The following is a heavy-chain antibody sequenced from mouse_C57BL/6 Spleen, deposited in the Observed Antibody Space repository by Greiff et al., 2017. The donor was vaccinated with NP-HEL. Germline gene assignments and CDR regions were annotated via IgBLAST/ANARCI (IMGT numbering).Heavy chain of an antibody. CDR3: ARYTGGYFDY. CDR1: GYTFTSYW. Sequence: QVQLKQSGAELVMPGASVKLSCKASGYTFTSYWMHWVKQRPGQGLEWIGEIDPSDSYTNYNQKFKGKSTLTVDKSSSTAYMQLSSLTSEDSAVYYCARYTGGYFDYWGQGTTLTVSS. J-gene: IGHJ2*01. D-gene: IGHD1-1*01. V-gene: IGHV1-69*01. CDR2: IDPSDSYT.